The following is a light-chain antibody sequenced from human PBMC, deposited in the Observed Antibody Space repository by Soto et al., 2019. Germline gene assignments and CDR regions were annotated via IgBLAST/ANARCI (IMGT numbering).Light chain of an antibody. CDR3: QQRSGWRLT. CDR1: QSVSSF. CDR2: DAS. Sequence: EIVLTQSPATLSLSPGERATLSCRASQSVSSFLAWYRQKPGQAPRLLIYDASNRAPGIPARFSGSGSGTYFTLTISSLEPEDFAVYYCQQRSGWRLTFGGGTKVEIK. V-gene: IGKV3-11*01. J-gene: IGKJ4*01.